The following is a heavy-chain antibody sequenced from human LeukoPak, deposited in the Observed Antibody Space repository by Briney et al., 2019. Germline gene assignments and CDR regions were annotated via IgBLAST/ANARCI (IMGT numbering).Heavy chain of an antibody. V-gene: IGHV3-74*01. CDR2: IKSDGSGT. Sequence: GGSLRLSCAVSGFTFSRYWMHWVRQAPGKGLVWVSLIKSDGSGTTYADSVKGRFTISRDNSKNTLYLQMSSLRAEDTAVYYCVKDSQRAAASFDYWGQGTLVTVSS. CDR1: GFTFSRYW. CDR3: VKDSQRAAASFDY. D-gene: IGHD6-13*01. J-gene: IGHJ4*02.